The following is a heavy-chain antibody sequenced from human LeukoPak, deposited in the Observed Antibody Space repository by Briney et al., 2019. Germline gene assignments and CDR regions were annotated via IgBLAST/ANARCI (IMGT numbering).Heavy chain of an antibody. Sequence: PGGSLRLSCAASGFTFSSYAMSWVRQAPGKGLEWVSAISGSGGSTYYADSVKGRFTISRDNSKNTLYLQMYSLRAEDTAVYYCAKDMVGSSGYNDYWGQGTLVTVSS. D-gene: IGHD6-19*01. V-gene: IGHV3-23*01. CDR3: AKDMVGSSGYNDY. J-gene: IGHJ4*02. CDR2: ISGSGGST. CDR1: GFTFSSYA.